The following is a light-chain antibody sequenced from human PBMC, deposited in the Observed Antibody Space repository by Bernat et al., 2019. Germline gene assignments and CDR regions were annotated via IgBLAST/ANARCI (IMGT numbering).Light chain of an antibody. CDR1: QGISTS. J-gene: IGKJ2*01. CDR2: AAS. Sequence: KFTITCRASQGISTSLNWYQQKPVKAPKRLIYAASNLESGVPSRFSGSGSVTYFTLTISRMQPEDFATYYCIQYNSGTMYTFGKGNEVEIK. CDR3: IQYNSGTMYT. V-gene: IGKV1-13*02.